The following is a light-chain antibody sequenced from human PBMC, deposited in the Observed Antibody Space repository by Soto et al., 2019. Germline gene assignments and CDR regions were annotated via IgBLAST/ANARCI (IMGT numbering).Light chain of an antibody. J-gene: IGKJ4*01. Sequence: EIVLTQSPATLSLPPGERATLSCRASQTVSSNLAWFQQKPGQAPRLLIYDVFTRATGIPARFSGSGSGTDFTLTISSLEPEDFAVYYCQQRSSWPLTFGGGSKVEIK. CDR2: DVF. V-gene: IGKV3-11*01. CDR3: QQRSSWPLT. CDR1: QTVSSN.